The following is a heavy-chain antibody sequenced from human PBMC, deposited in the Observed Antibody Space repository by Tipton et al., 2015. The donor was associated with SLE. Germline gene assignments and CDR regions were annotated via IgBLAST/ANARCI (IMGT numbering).Heavy chain of an antibody. CDR1: GGSISSGGYY. Sequence: TLSLTCTVSGGSISSGGYYWSWIRQHPVKGLEWIGYIYNDGNTYYNPSLKSRVTLSVDTSKNQFSLKLSSVTAADTAVYYCARDEYRYDGTGYHLLGHFDYWGQGTLVTVSS. D-gene: IGHD3-22*01. CDR3: ARDEYRYDGTGYHLLGHFDY. CDR2: IYNDGNT. V-gene: IGHV4-31*03. J-gene: IGHJ4*02.